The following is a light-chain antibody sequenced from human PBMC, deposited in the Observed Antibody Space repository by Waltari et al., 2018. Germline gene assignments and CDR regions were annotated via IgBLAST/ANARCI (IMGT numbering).Light chain of an antibody. CDR1: QSVSNSY. V-gene: IGKV3-20*01. Sequence: EIVLTQSPGTLSLSPGERATLSYRASQSVSNSYLAWYQQKPGQAPRLLIYGASTRATGIPDRFSGSGSGTDFTLTISRLEPEDFAVYYCQQYGTSPTFGQGTKVEIK. J-gene: IGKJ1*01. CDR2: GAS. CDR3: QQYGTSPT.